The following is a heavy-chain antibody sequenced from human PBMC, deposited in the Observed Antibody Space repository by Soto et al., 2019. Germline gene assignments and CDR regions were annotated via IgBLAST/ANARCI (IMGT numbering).Heavy chain of an antibody. CDR3: AKGGAIAVAGIIQFDY. D-gene: IGHD6-19*01. J-gene: IGHJ4*02. Sequence: PGGSLRLSCAASGFTFSSYAMSWVRQAPGKGLEWVSAISGSGGSTYYADSVKGRFTISRDNSKNTLYLQMNSLRAEDTAVYYCAKGGAIAVAGIIQFDYWGQGTLVTVSS. CDR1: GFTFSSYA. V-gene: IGHV3-23*01. CDR2: ISGSGGST.